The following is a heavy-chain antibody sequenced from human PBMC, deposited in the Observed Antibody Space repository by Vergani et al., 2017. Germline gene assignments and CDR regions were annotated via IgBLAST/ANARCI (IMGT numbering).Heavy chain of an antibody. Sequence: QVQLQESGPGLVKPSETLSLSCVVSGYSITSGYYWGWIRQPPGKGLEWIGEINHSGSTNYNPSLKSRVTISVDTSKNQFSLKLSSVTAADTAVYYCARFPTYCSGGSCRSFDYWGQGTLVTVSS. CDR2: INHSGST. CDR3: ARFPTYCSGGSCRSFDY. CDR1: GYSITSGYY. D-gene: IGHD2-15*01. J-gene: IGHJ4*02. V-gene: IGHV4-38-2*01.